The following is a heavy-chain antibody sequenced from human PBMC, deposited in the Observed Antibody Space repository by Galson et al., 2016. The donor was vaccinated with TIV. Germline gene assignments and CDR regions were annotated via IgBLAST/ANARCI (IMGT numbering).Heavy chain of an antibody. CDR2: ISYDGRSQ. D-gene: IGHD6-13*01. Sequence: SLRLSCAGSGFTFSSHGLHWVRQAPGKGLEWVAVISYDGRSQYSADSVKGRFTSSRDDSKKTVYLQMNSLREEDTAVYYCARDKRVAAGSLDYMDVWGKGTTVAVSS. CDR3: ARDKRVAAGSLDYMDV. CDR1: GFTFSSHG. J-gene: IGHJ6*03. V-gene: IGHV3-30*01.